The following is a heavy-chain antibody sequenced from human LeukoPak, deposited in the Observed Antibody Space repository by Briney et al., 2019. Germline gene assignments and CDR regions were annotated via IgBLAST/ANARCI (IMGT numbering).Heavy chain of an antibody. D-gene: IGHD2-2*01. Sequence: SETLSLTCTVSGGSISSYYWSWIRQPPGKGLEWVGYIYYSGSTNYNPSLKSRVTISVDTSKNQFSLKLSSVTAADTAVYYCARDQVPAASWFDPWDQGTLVTVSS. CDR3: ARDQVPAASWFDP. CDR1: GGSISSYY. J-gene: IGHJ5*02. CDR2: IYYSGST. V-gene: IGHV4-59*01.